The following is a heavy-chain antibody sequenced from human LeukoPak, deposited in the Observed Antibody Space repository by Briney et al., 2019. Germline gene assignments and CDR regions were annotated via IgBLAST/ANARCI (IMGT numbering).Heavy chain of an antibody. CDR2: IWYDGSNK. CDR3: ARGTTLYDSSGDDFDY. Sequence: PGGSLGLSCAASGFTFSSYGMHWVRQAPGKGLEWVAVIWYDGSNKYYADSVKGRFTISRDNSKNTLYLQMNSLRAEDTAVYYCARGTTLYDSSGDDFDYWGQGTLVTVSS. J-gene: IGHJ4*02. V-gene: IGHV3-33*01. CDR1: GFTFSSYG. D-gene: IGHD3-22*01.